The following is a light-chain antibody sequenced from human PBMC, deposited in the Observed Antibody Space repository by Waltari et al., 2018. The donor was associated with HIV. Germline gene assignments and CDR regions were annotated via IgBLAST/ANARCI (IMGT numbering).Light chain of an antibody. CDR3: QQYHSSYT. CDR2: KAS. CDR1: QSISSW. J-gene: IGKJ2*01. V-gene: IGKV1-5*03. Sequence: DIQMTQSPSTLSASVGDRVTITCRASQSISSWLAWYQQKPGKAPNLLIYKASTLESGVPSRFSGSGSGTEFTLIINSLQPDDFATYYCQQYHSSYTFGQGTKVEIK.